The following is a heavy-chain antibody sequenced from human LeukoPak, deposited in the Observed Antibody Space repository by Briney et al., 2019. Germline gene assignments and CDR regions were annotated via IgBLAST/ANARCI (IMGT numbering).Heavy chain of an antibody. CDR3: ARDSPTILDYMDV. V-gene: IGHV4-38-2*02. CDR1: GGSFSGYY. J-gene: IGHJ6*03. CDR2: IYHSGST. Sequence: PSETLSLTCAVYGGSFSGYYWGWIRQPPGKGLEWIGSIYHSGSTYYNPSLKSRVTISVDTSKNQFSLKLSSVTAADTAVYYCARDSPTILDYMDVWGKGTTVTVSS. D-gene: IGHD5-24*01.